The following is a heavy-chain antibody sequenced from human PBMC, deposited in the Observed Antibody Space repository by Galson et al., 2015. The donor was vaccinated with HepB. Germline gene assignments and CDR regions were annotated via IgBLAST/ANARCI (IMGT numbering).Heavy chain of an antibody. CDR2: IYHSGST. J-gene: IGHJ3*02. CDR3: ATSIVARAFDI. V-gene: IGHV4-30-2*01. Sequence: TLSLTCAVSGGSISSGGYSWSWIRQPPGKGLEWIGYIYHSGSTYYNPSLKSRVTISVDRSKNQFSLKLGSVTAADTAVYYCATSIVARAFDIWGQGTMVTVSS. D-gene: IGHD1-26*01. CDR1: GGSISSGGYS.